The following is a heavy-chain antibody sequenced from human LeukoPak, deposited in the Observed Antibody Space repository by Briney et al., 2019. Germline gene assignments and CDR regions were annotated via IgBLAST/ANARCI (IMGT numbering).Heavy chain of an antibody. CDR2: IKQDGSEM. CDR3: ANLNFDGGS. J-gene: IGHJ5*02. D-gene: IGHD3-16*01. V-gene: IGHV3-7*03. CDR1: GFTFSSYA. Sequence: GGSLRLSCAASGFTFSSYAMSWVRQAPGKGLEWVANIKQDGSEMHYVDSVKGRFTISRDNARNSLYLQMNSLRAEDTAIYYCANLNFDGGSWGQGTLVIVSS.